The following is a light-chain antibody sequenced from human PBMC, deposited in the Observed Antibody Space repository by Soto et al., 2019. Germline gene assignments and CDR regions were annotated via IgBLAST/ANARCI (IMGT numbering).Light chain of an antibody. CDR1: QSVSSD. CDR3: QQYNNWPPLT. CDR2: GAS. J-gene: IGKJ4*01. Sequence: EIVMTQSPATLSVSPVELATLSFRASQSVSSDLAWYQQKPGQAPRLLIYGASTRATGIPARFSGSGSGTEFTLTISSLQSEDFAVYYCQQYNNWPPLTFGGGTKVDIK. V-gene: IGKV3-15*01.